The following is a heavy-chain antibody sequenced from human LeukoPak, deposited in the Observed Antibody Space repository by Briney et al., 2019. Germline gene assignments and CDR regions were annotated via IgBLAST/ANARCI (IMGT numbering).Heavy chain of an antibody. CDR1: GFTFNDYY. CDR3: ARDRSSSWYWDY. CDR2: ISSGSGYT. V-gene: IGHV3-11*06. D-gene: IGHD6-13*01. J-gene: IGHJ4*02. Sequence: GGSLRLSCAASGFTFNDYYMSWIRQAPGKGLEWISYISSGSGYTNYADSVKGRFTISRDNAKNSLYLQMNSLRAEDTAVYYCARDRSSSWYWDYWGQGTLVTVSS.